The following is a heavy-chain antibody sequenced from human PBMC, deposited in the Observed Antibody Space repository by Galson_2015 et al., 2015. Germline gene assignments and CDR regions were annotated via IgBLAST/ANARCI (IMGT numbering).Heavy chain of an antibody. D-gene: IGHD6-13*01. V-gene: IGHV4-4*02. J-gene: IGHJ5*02. CDR2: IYHSGST. CDR1: SGSISSSNW. CDR3: ARLFDLLIAATGGWFDP. Sequence: SETLSLTCAVSSGSISSSNWWSWVRQPPGKGLEWIGEIYHSGSTNYNPSLKSRVTISVDKSKNQFSLKLSSVTAADTAVYYCARLFDLLIAATGGWFDPWGQGTLVTVSS.